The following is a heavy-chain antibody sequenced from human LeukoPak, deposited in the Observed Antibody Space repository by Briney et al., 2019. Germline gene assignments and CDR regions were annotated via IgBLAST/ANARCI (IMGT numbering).Heavy chain of an antibody. D-gene: IGHD3-10*01. Sequence: PGGSLRLSCAASGFTLSSSAMSWVRQAPGKGLEWVANIKQDGSEKYYVDSVKGRFTISRDNAKNSLYLQMNSLRAEDTAVYYCARSSITMVRGVTRGYHFDYWGQGTLVTVSS. CDR3: ARSSITMVRGVTRGYHFDY. V-gene: IGHV3-7*01. CDR2: IKQDGSEK. CDR1: GFTLSSSA. J-gene: IGHJ4*02.